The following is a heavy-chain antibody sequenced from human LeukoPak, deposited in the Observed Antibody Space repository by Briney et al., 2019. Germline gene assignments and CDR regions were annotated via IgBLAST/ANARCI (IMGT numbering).Heavy chain of an antibody. CDR3: ARSNSYGSNDY. CDR1: GGSISSYY. J-gene: IGHJ4*02. D-gene: IGHD5-18*01. Sequence: PSETLSLTCTVSGGSISSYYWSWIRQPPGKGLEWIGYIYYSGSTNYNPSLKSRVTISADTSKNQFSLKLSSVTAADTAVYYCARSNSYGSNDYWGQGTLVSVSS. V-gene: IGHV4-59*01. CDR2: IYYSGST.